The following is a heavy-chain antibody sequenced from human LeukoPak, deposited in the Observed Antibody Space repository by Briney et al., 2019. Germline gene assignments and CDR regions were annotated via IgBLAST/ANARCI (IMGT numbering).Heavy chain of an antibody. CDR1: GGSFSGYY. D-gene: IGHD3-3*01. Sequence: KPSETLSLTCAVYGGSFSGYYWSWIRQPPGKGLEWIGEINHSGSTNYNPSLKSRVTISVDTSKNQFSLKLSSVTAADTAVYYCARVTYDFWSGYYNAFDIWGQGTMVTVSS. CDR2: INHSGST. CDR3: ARVTYDFWSGYYNAFDI. J-gene: IGHJ3*02. V-gene: IGHV4-34*01.